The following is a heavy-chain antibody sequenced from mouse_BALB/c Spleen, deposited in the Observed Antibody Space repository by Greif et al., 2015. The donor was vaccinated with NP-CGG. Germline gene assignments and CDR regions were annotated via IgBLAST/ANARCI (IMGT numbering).Heavy chain of an antibody. V-gene: IGHV5-9-1*01. Sequence: EVKLVESGGGLVKPGGSLKLSCAASGFTFSSYAMSWVRQTPEKRLEWVATISSGGSYTYYPDSVKGRFTISRDNAKNTLYLPMSSLRSEDTAMYYCARRGDDYGYAMDYWGQGASVTVSS. D-gene: IGHD2-4*01. CDR3: ARRGDDYGYAMDY. J-gene: IGHJ4*01. CDR1: GFTFSSYA. CDR2: ISSGGSYT.